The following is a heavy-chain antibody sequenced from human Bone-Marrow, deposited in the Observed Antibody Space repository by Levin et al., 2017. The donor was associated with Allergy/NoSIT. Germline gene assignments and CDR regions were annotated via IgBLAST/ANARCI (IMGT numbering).Heavy chain of an antibody. V-gene: IGHV4-31*03. D-gene: IGHD1/OR15-1a*01. CDR1: GGSISSGGYY. CDR3: AREDGSTIDY. J-gene: IGHJ4*02. CDR2: IYYSGNT. Sequence: SETLSLTCTVSGGSISSGGYYWSWIRQQPGKGLEWIGYIYYSGNTYYNPSLKSRVMISVDTSKNQFSLKVSSVTAAATAVYYCAREDGSTIDYWGQGILVTVSS.